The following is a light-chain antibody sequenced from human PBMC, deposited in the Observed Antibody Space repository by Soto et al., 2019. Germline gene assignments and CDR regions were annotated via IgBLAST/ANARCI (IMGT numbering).Light chain of an antibody. CDR2: GNS. CDR1: SSNIGANYD. J-gene: IGLJ1*01. Sequence: QSVLTQPPSVTGAPWQRVTISCTGSSSNIGANYDVHWYQQLPGTAPKLLIYGNSNRPSGVPDRFSGSKSGTSASLAITGLQAEYEADYYCQSYDSSLSGPRVFGTGTKVTV. CDR3: QSYDSSLSGPRV. V-gene: IGLV1-40*01.